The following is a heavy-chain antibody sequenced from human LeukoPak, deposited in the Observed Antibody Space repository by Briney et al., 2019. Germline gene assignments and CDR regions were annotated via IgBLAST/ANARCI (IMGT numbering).Heavy chain of an antibody. CDR1: LDSTTSNF. V-gene: IGHV4-4*02. CDR3: AREILGGFNPGAY. CDR2: THGSGSP. Sequence: SETLSLTCTVSLDSTTSNFWSWVRQPPGKGLEWIGETHGSGSPNYNPSLQSRVTISIDRSRNQIVLELSSVTAADTAFYYCAREILGGFNPGAYWGQGTLVTVSS. D-gene: IGHD1-14*01. J-gene: IGHJ4*02.